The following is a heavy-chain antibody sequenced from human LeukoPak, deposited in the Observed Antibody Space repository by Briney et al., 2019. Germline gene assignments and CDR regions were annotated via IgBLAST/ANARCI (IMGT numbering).Heavy chain of an antibody. CDR1: GFTFSNAW. CDR3: XXXXXXXXSNSCYGYYFDF. D-gene: IGHD2-2*01. Sequence: GGSLRLSCAASGFTFSNAWMSWVRQSPGKGLEWVSLVSGSGSSTYYADSVKGRFTISRDNSRNTLYLQINSLRAEDTAVFYXXXXXXXXXSNSCYGYYFDFWGQGTLVTVSS. V-gene: IGHV3-23*01. CDR2: VSGSGSST. J-gene: IGHJ4*02.